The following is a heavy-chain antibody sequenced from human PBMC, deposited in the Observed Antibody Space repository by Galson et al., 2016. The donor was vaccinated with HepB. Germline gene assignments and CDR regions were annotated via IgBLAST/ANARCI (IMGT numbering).Heavy chain of an antibody. CDR1: GGSIGNSY. Sequence: LSLTCSVSGGSIGNSYWRWVRQPPGKGLEYIGCISHTGTANYKPSLMSQVTISLDTSKKQFPLRLSSVPAADTAVYYCAKMSGGEGAGFDLWGQGTLVTVSS. CDR3: AKMSGGEGAGFDL. V-gene: IGHV4-59*01. J-gene: IGHJ4*02. D-gene: IGHD2-21*01. CDR2: ISHTGTA.